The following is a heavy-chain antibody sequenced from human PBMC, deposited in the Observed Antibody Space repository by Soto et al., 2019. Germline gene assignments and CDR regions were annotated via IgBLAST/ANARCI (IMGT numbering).Heavy chain of an antibody. Sequence: SETLSLTCAVSGVSISSYNWWSWFRQSPGKGLEWIGEIYHTGSTNYNPSLKSRVTMSVDKSKNQFSLQLNSVTAADTALYYCAKESGTSWYHVWRQGTLVTVSS. CDR1: GVSISSYNW. V-gene: IGHV4-4*02. J-gene: IGHJ4*02. CDR3: AKESGTSWYHV. D-gene: IGHD6-13*01. CDR2: IYHTGST.